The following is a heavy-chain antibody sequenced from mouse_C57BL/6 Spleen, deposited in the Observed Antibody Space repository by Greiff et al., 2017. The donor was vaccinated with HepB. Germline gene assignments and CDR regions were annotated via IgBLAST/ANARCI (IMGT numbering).Heavy chain of an antibody. CDR3: ARRDTTVVARFYAMDY. V-gene: IGHV5-6*02. CDR2: ISSGGSYT. CDR1: GFTFSSYG. J-gene: IGHJ4*01. D-gene: IGHD1-1*01. Sequence: EVKLVESGGDLVKPGGSLKLSCAASGFTFSSYGMSWVRQTPDKRLEWVATISSGGSYTYYPDSVKGRFTISRDNAKNTLYLQMSSLKSEDTAMYYCARRDTTVVARFYAMDYWGQGTSVTVSS.